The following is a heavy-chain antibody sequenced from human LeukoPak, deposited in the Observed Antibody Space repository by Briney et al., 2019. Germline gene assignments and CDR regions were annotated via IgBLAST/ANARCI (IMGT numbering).Heavy chain of an antibody. CDR3: ARGAPYCSGGSCMYYFYY. CDR2: ISSSSSYI. J-gene: IGHJ4*02. V-gene: IGHV3-21*01. D-gene: IGHD2-15*01. Sequence: GGSLRLSCAASGFTFSSYSMNWVRQAPGKGLEGVSSISSSSSYIYYADSVKGRFTISRDNAKNSLYMQMNSLRAEETAVYYCARGAPYCSGGSCMYYFYYWGQGTLVTVSS. CDR1: GFTFSSYS.